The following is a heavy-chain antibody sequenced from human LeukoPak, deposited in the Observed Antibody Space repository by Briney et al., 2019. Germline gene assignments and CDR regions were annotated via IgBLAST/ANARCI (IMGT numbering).Heavy chain of an antibody. Sequence: PSETLSLSCSVSGASTSHFYWNWIRQPPGKGLEWIGYMHNSGSSKHSPSLKSRATISIDTSKNQFSLQLTSVTAADTAIYYCARSAEWLRNAFDIWGQGTMVSVSS. J-gene: IGHJ3*02. CDR3: ARSAEWLRNAFDI. CDR2: MHNSGSS. V-gene: IGHV4-59*01. CDR1: GASTSHFY. D-gene: IGHD5-12*01.